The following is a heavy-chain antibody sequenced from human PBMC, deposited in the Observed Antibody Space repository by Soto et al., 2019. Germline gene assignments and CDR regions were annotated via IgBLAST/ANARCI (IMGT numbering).Heavy chain of an antibody. D-gene: IGHD6-13*01. CDR2: IVPISRTA. CDR3: VRDSGAKLSSS. V-gene: IGHV1-69*13. Sequence: GASVKVSCKASGGTFSSYRINWVRQAPGQGLEWVGGIVPISRTADYAQNFQGRVTITADGSARTTYMELRSLTSQDTAVYYCVRDSGAKLSSSWGQGTLVTVSS. J-gene: IGHJ1*01. CDR1: GGTFSSYR.